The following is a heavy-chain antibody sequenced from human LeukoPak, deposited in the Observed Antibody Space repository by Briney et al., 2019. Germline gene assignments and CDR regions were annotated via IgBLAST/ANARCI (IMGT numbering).Heavy chain of an antibody. CDR2: ISSSSSYI. CDR3: ARDYRGYYFDY. D-gene: IGHD1-14*01. CDR1: GFIFSNYW. J-gene: IGHJ4*02. Sequence: GGSLRLSCAASGFIFSNYWMSWVRQAPGKGLEWVSSISSSSSYIYYADSVKGRFTISRDNAKNSLYLQMNSLRAEDTAVYYCARDYRGYYFDYWGRGTLVTVSS. V-gene: IGHV3-21*01.